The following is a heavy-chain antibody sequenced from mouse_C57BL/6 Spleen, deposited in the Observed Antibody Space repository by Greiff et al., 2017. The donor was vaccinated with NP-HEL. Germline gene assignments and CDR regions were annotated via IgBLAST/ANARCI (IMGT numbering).Heavy chain of an antibody. J-gene: IGHJ2*01. D-gene: IGHD4-1*01. Sequence: VQLQQPGAELVKPGASVKLSCKASGYTFTSYWMQWVKQRPGQGLEWIGEIDPSDSYTNYNQKFKGKATLTVDTSSSTAYMQLSSLTSEDSAVYYCARRGANWDLDYWGQGTTLTVSS. CDR2: IDPSDSYT. V-gene: IGHV1-50*01. CDR1: GYTFTSYW. CDR3: ARRGANWDLDY.